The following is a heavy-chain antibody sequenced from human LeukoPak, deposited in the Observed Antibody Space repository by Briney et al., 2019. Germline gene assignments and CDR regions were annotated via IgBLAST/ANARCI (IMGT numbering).Heavy chain of an antibody. CDR1: GFTFDDYG. Sequence: GGSLRLSCVASGFTFDDYGMSWVRHAPGKGLEWVSGINWNGGSTGYADSVKGRFTISRDNAKNSLYLQMNSLRAEDTALYYCARATPYYYYMDVWGKGTTVTVSS. J-gene: IGHJ6*03. CDR2: INWNGGST. V-gene: IGHV3-20*04. D-gene: IGHD2-15*01. CDR3: ARATPYYYYMDV.